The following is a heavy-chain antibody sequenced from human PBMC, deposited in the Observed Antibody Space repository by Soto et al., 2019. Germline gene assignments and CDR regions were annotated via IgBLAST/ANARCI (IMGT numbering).Heavy chain of an antibody. J-gene: IGHJ6*02. V-gene: IGHV3-23*01. Sequence: GGSLRLSCAASGFTFSSYAMSWVRQAPGKGLEWVSAISGSGGSTYYADSVKGRVTISRDNSKNTLYLQMNSLRDEDTAVYYCAKDRTAARPFYYYYGMDVWGQGTTVTVSS. CDR1: GFTFSSYA. D-gene: IGHD6-6*01. CDR2: ISGSGGST. CDR3: AKDRTAARPFYYYYGMDV.